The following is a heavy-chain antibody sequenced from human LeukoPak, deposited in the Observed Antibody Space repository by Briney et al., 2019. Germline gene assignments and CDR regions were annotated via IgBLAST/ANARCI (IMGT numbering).Heavy chain of an antibody. CDR1: GFTFSSYG. V-gene: IGHV3-30*02. CDR3: AKDGGYSSSDDAFDI. Sequence: GGSLRLSCAASGFTFSSYGMHWVRQAPGKGLEWVAFIRYDGSNKYYADSVKGRFTISRDNSKNTLYLQMNSLRAEDTAVYYCAKDGGYSSSDDAFDIWGQGTMVTVSS. J-gene: IGHJ3*02. CDR2: IRYDGSNK. D-gene: IGHD6-6*01.